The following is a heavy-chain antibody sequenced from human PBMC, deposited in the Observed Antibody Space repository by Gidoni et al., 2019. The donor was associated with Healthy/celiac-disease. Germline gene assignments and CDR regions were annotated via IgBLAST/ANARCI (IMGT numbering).Heavy chain of an antibody. CDR1: GYSFTNYW. CDR2: IYPGDSDT. D-gene: IGHD4-4*01. V-gene: IGHV5-51*01. J-gene: IGHJ3*02. Sequence: EVQLVQAGAEVKTPGESLKISCQGSGYSFTNYWIGWVLQMPGKGLEGRGIIYPGDSDTRYSPSFQGQVTISADRSISTAYLQCSSLKASDTAMYYCTRHRDDYNLRAFDIWGQGTMVTVSS. CDR3: TRHRDDYNLRAFDI.